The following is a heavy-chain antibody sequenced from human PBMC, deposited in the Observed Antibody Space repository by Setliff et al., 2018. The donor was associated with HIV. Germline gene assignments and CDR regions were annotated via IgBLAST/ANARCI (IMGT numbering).Heavy chain of an antibody. V-gene: IGHV4-39*01. CDR2: IYYNEKT. CDR1: GGSASNSRYY. Sequence: SETLSLTCTVSGGSASNSRYYWAWIRQPPGKGLEYIGSIYYNEKTYYSPSLKGRVTISVDTSKNQFSLKLTSVTAADTALYYCSNWNTTIDADSWGQGTLVTVSS. CDR3: SNWNTTIDADS. D-gene: IGHD5-18*01. J-gene: IGHJ4*02.